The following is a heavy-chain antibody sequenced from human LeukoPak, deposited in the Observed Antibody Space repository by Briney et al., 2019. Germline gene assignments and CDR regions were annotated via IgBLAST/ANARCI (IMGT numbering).Heavy chain of an antibody. CDR2: IYTSGST. Sequence: SETLSLTCAVSGGSISSYYWSWIRQPAGKGLEWIGRIYTSGSTNYNPSPKSRVTMSVDTSKNQFSLKLSSVTAADTAVYYCARDWGSGRYYDWYFDLWGRGTLVTVSS. CDR1: GGSISSYY. J-gene: IGHJ2*01. V-gene: IGHV4-4*07. D-gene: IGHD1-26*01. CDR3: ARDWGSGRYYDWYFDL.